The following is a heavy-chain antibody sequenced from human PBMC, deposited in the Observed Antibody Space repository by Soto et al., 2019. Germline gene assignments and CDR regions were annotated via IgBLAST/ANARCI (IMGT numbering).Heavy chain of an antibody. CDR2: ISSSSSTM. J-gene: IGHJ4*02. Sequence: VGSLRLSCAASGFTFSSYSMNWVRQAPGKGLEWVSYISSSSSTMYYADSVKGRFTISRDNAKNSLFLHMNSLRDEDTAVYYCARDSTDADSGSYSGDYWGQGTLVTVSS. CDR3: ARDSTDADSGSYSGDY. V-gene: IGHV3-48*02. CDR1: GFTFSSYS. D-gene: IGHD1-26*01.